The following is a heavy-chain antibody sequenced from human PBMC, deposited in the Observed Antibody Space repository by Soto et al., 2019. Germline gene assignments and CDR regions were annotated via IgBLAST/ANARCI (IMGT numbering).Heavy chain of an antibody. CDR3: ATSFWSAMDV. CDR1: GFTFSNYA. Sequence: EVQLLESGGGLVQPGGSLRLSCAASGFTFSNYAMSWVRQAPGQGLEWVSAISGSGGGTYYADSVKGRFTISRDKSKNTPYLQMNSLRAEDTAVYYCATSFWSAMDVWGHVTTVTVS. J-gene: IGHJ6*02. CDR2: ISGSGGGT. D-gene: IGHD3-3*01. V-gene: IGHV3-23*01.